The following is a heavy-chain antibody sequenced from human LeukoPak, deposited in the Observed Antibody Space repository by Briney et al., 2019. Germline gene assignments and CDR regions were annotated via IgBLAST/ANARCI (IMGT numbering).Heavy chain of an antibody. CDR3: ARDSAIVTAAGRASYFDI. Sequence: PSETLSLTCAVSGGSISSSNWWSWVRQAPGKGLEWIGEIFHSGTTHYNPSLWGRVTISVDKSKNQFSLKLNSVTAADTAVYYCARDSAIVTAAGRASYFDIWGQGTVVTVSS. J-gene: IGHJ3*02. V-gene: IGHV4-4*02. CDR1: GGSISSSNW. D-gene: IGHD5-18*01. CDR2: IFHSGTT.